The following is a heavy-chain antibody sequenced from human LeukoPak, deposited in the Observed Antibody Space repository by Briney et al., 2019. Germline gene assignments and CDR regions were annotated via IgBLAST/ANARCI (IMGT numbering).Heavy chain of an antibody. CDR2: IYYIGST. CDR1: GGSISTYY. V-gene: IGHV4-59*01. D-gene: IGHD3-22*01. J-gene: IGHJ5*02. Sequence: SETLSLTCTVSGGSISTYYWSWIRQPPGKGLEWIGYIYYIGSTNYNPSLKSRVTISVDTSKNQFSLKLSSVTAADTAVYYCARERSSGYYIGRFDPWGQGTLVTVSS. CDR3: ARERSSGYYIGRFDP.